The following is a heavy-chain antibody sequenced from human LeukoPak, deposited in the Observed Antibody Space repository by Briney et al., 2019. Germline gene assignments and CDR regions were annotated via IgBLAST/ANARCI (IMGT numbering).Heavy chain of an antibody. CDR1: GFTFSSYA. Sequence: GSLRLSCAASGFTFSSYAMSWVRQAPGKGLEWVSAISGSGGSTYYADSVKGRFTISRENSKNTLYLQMNSLRPEDTAVYYCAKDGDYSILRWFDPWGQGTLVTVSS. D-gene: IGHD4-11*01. CDR2: ISGSGGST. CDR3: AKDGDYSILRWFDP. J-gene: IGHJ5*02. V-gene: IGHV3-23*01.